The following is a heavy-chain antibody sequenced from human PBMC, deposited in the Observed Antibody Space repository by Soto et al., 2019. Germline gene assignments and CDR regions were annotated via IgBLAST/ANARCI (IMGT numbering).Heavy chain of an antibody. Sequence: QVQLVQSGAEVKKPGSSVKVSCKVSGGTFSNYAIDWVRLAPGHGLEWMGGIVPIFGTIYYTQKFQGRATIIAYDSTSTDYLEMSSLRSEDTGIYYCARVEAVAGLYNYHGLDVWGQGTAVTVSS. CDR2: IVPIFGTI. J-gene: IGHJ6*02. CDR3: ARVEAVAGLYNYHGLDV. CDR1: GGTFSNYA. V-gene: IGHV1-69*12. D-gene: IGHD6-19*01.